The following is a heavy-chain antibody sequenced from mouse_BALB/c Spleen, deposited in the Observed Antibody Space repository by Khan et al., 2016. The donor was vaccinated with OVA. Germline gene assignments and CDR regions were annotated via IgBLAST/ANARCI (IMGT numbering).Heavy chain of an antibody. D-gene: IGHD2-14*01. V-gene: IGHV2-6-4*01. CDR2: VWGGGGT. CDR1: GFSLTRYN. Sequence: QVQLKESGPGLVAPSQSLSITCTVSGFSLTRYNIHWVRQPPGKSLEWLGMVWGGGGTDYNSNIKSRLSISKDNSKSQVLLKMNSLQTDDTAMYDCARAYYRYDGYYAMDYWGQGTSVTVSS. J-gene: IGHJ4*01. CDR3: ARAYYRYDGYYAMDY.